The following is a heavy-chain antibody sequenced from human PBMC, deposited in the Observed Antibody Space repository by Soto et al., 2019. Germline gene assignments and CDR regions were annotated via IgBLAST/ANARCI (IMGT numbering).Heavy chain of an antibody. D-gene: IGHD5-12*01. V-gene: IGHV1-2*04. CDR2: INPKTGGT. J-gene: IGHJ4*02. CDR3: ARAIGYSYYDMPDY. CDR1: GYTFTAYY. Sequence: VASVKVSCKASGYTFTAYYMYWVRQAPGQGLEWMGWINPKTGGTNYAQKFQDWVTMSRDTSISTAYMELSNLTSDDTAVYYCARAIGYSYYDMPDYWGQGALVTVSS.